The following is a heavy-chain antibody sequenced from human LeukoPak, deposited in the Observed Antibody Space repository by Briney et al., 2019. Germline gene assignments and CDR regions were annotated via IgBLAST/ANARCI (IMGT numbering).Heavy chain of an antibody. D-gene: IGHD4-23*01. CDR2: IYPADSDT. Sequence: GESLKISCKGSGYTFSNYWIGWVRQMPGKGLEWMGIIYPADSDTTYSPSFRGQVTISADKSINTAYPQWSSLKASVTAMYYCARRPPTVVTLSRDALHIWGQGTMVTVSS. V-gene: IGHV5-51*01. J-gene: IGHJ3*02. CDR3: ARRPPTVVTLSRDALHI. CDR1: GYTFSNYW.